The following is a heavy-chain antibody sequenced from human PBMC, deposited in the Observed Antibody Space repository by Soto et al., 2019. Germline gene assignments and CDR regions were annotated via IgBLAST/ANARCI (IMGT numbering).Heavy chain of an antibody. CDR3: AKLLQPYYFYYAMDV. D-gene: IGHD4-4*01. J-gene: IGHJ6*02. CDR1: GFTFSSYG. CDR2: ISNDGSNK. Sequence: QVQLVESGGGVVQPGRSLRLSCAASGFTFSSYGMHWVRQTPGKGLEWVAVISNDGSNKHYADSVKGRFTISRDNSKNTLFLQMNRLRAEDTAVYYCAKLLQPYYFYYAMDVWGQGTTVTVSS. V-gene: IGHV3-30*18.